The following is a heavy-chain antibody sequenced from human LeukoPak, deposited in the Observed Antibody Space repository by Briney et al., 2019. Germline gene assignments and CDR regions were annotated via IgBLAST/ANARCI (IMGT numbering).Heavy chain of an antibody. CDR1: GDSISTSNFY. CDR2: IYYSGST. CDR3: ARGSVTPDAGY. J-gene: IGHJ4*02. D-gene: IGHD4-17*01. Sequence: SETLSLTCTVSGDSISTSNFYWGWVRQPPGKGLEWIGSIYYSGSTYYNPSLKSRVTISVDTSKSQLSLQLTSVTAADTAVYYCARGSVTPDAGYWGPGTLVTVSS. V-gene: IGHV4-39*07.